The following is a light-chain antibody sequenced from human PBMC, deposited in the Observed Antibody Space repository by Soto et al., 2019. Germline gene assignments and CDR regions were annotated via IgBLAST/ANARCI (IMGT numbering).Light chain of an antibody. V-gene: IGKV3-15*01. CDR2: GVS. J-gene: IGKJ1*01. CDR3: QQYNNWPPWT. CDR1: QSVSSD. Sequence: EIVMTQSPATLSVSPGDGATLSCRASQSVSSDLAWYQQKPGQAPRLLMYGVSTRATGIPARFSGSGSGTEFPLTISSLQSEDFAVYYCQQYNNWPPWTFGQGTKVEIK.